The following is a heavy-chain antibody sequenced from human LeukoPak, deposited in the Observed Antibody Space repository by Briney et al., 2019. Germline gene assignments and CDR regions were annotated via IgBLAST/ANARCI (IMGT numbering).Heavy chain of an antibody. Sequence: SETLSLTCTVSGGSISSSSYYWGWIRQPPGKGLEWIGSIYYSGSTYYDPSLKSRVTISVDTSKNLFSLKLSSVTAADTAVYYCARHAPVRFLEWLLPPALVDVWGKGTTVTVSS. V-gene: IGHV4-39*01. CDR2: IYYSGST. D-gene: IGHD3-3*01. CDR1: GGSISSSSYY. J-gene: IGHJ6*04. CDR3: ARHAPVRFLEWLLPPALVDV.